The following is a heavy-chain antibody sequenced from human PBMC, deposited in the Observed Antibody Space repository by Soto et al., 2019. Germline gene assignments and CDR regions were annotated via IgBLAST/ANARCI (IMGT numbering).Heavy chain of an antibody. V-gene: IGHV3-21*01. Sequence: PGGYLRLSCAASGFTFSSYSMNWVRQAPGKGLEWVSSISSSSSYIYYADSVKGRFTISRDNAKNSLYLQMNSLRAEDTAVYYCARELGIAVAGHFDYWGQGTLVTVSS. J-gene: IGHJ4*02. CDR2: ISSSSSYI. CDR1: GFTFSSYS. CDR3: ARELGIAVAGHFDY. D-gene: IGHD6-19*01.